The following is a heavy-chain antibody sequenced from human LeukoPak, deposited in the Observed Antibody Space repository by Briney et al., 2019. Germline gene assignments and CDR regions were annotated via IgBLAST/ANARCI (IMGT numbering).Heavy chain of an antibody. CDR3: AKDHEVAGTSWFDY. Sequence: QSGGSLRLSCAASGFTFSSYEMNWVRQAPGKGLEWVSYISSSGSTIYYADSVKGRFTISRDNAKNSLYLQMNSLRAEDTAVYYCAKDHEVAGTSWFDYWGQGTLVTVSS. J-gene: IGHJ4*02. CDR1: GFTFSSYE. D-gene: IGHD6-19*01. V-gene: IGHV3-48*03. CDR2: ISSSGSTI.